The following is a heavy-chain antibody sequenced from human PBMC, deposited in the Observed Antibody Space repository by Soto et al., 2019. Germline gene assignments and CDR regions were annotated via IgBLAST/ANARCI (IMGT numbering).Heavy chain of an antibody. J-gene: IGHJ4*02. CDR2: IHHSWNT. V-gene: IGHV4-4*02. CDR1: GGSISRTNW. Sequence: QVQLQESGPGLVKPSGTLSLTCAVSGGSISRTNWWTWVRQFPGKGLEWIGEIHHSWNTNYRSSLKGRVTVSVAKSKNQFSPKLTSVTAADTAVYYCAGNGYSNGWYHFDYWGQGILVTVSS. CDR3: AGNGYSNGWYHFDY. D-gene: IGHD6-19*01.